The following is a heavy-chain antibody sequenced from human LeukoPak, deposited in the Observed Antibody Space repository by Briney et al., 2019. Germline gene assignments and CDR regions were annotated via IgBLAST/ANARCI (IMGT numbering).Heavy chain of an antibody. CDR2: INHSGST. J-gene: IGHJ4*02. Sequence: SETLSLTCAVYGGSFSGYYWSWIRQPPGKGLEWIGEINHSGSTNYNPSLKSRVTISVDMSKNQFSLKLSSVTAADTAVYYCARGLRLPMVRGTFDYWGQGTLVTVSS. D-gene: IGHD3-10*01. CDR1: GGSFSGYY. V-gene: IGHV4-34*01. CDR3: ARGLRLPMVRGTFDY.